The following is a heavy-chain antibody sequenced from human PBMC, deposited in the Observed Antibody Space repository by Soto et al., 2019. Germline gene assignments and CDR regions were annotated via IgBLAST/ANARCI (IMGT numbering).Heavy chain of an antibody. CDR2: ISSNDEK. J-gene: IGHJ4*02. CDR3: ARNYDFWSGYYLFDY. V-gene: IGHV2-26*01. D-gene: IGHD3-3*01. Sequence: GSGPTLVNPTETLTLTCTVSGFSLSNARMGVSWIRQPPGKALEWLAHISSNDEKSYSTSLKSRLTISKDTSKSQVVLTMTNMDPVDTATYYCARNYDFWSGYYLFDYWGQGTLVTVS. CDR1: GFSLSNARMG.